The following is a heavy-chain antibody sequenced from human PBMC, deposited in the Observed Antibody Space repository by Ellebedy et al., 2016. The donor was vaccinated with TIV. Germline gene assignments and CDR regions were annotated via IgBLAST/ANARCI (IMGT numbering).Heavy chain of an antibody. V-gene: IGHV3-53*01. CDR3: ARTDCSGRSCYSFFNH. CDR2: QHSTDIP. Sequence: GGSLRLSCVASGFTVSSNYMFWVRQAPGKGLEWVALQHSTDIPYYADSVRGRFTVSREDSQNKLFLQMNSLRGDDTAVYYCARTDCSGRSCYSFFNHWGQGTLVTVSS. J-gene: IGHJ1*01. CDR1: GFTVSSNY. D-gene: IGHD2-8*02.